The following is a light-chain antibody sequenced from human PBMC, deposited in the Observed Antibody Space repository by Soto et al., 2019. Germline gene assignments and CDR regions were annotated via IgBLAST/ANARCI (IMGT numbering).Light chain of an antibody. J-gene: IGLJ2*01. V-gene: IGLV2-8*01. Sequence: QSVLTQPPSASGSPGQSVTISCTGTSSDVGGYNFVSWYQHHPGKAPKLMLYEVSKRPSGVPDRFSGSKSGNTASLTVSGLQAEDEADYYCSSYAGSNNFVVFGGGTKLTVL. CDR2: EVS. CDR3: SSYAGSNNFVV. CDR1: SSDVGGYNF.